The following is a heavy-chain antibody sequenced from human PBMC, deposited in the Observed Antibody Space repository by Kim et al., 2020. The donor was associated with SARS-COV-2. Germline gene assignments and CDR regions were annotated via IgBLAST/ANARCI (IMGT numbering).Heavy chain of an antibody. CDR3: ARGQGDYYYYGMDV. CDR2: INHSGST. V-gene: IGHV4-34*01. J-gene: IGHJ6*02. CDR1: GGSFSGYY. Sequence: SETLSLTCAVYGGSFSGYYWSWIRQPPGKGLEWIGEINHSGSTNYNPSLKSRVTISVDTSKNQFSLKLSSVTAADTAVYYCARGQGDYYYYGMDVWGQGTTVTVSS.